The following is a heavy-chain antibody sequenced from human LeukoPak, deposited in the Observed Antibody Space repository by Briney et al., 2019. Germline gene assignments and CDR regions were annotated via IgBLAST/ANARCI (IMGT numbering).Heavy chain of an antibody. CDR2: IYYSGST. Sequence: PSETLSLTCTVSGGSISSSSYYWGWIRQPPGKGLEWIGSIYYSGSTYYNPSLKSRVTISVDTSKNQFSLKLSSVTAADTAVYYSARAGTTGTTAGRYYFDYWGQGTLVTVSS. CDR3: ARAGTTGTTAGRYYFDY. D-gene: IGHD1-1*01. V-gene: IGHV4-39*01. J-gene: IGHJ4*02. CDR1: GGSISSSSYY.